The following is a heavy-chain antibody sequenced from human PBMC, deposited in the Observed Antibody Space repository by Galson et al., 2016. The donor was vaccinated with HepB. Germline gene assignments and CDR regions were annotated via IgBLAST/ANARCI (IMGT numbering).Heavy chain of an antibody. D-gene: IGHD3-10*01. Sequence: TLSLTCTVSGGSIRSDGYFWSWIRQHPGKGLEWIGYIYHTGTTYYNPSLKSRVTISVDRSNNQFSLEVNSVTAADTAVYYCARDSVQFRGSDYWGRGTLVIVSS. CDR1: GGSIRSDGYF. CDR2: IYHTGTT. CDR3: ARDSVQFRGSDY. J-gene: IGHJ4*02. V-gene: IGHV4-31*03.